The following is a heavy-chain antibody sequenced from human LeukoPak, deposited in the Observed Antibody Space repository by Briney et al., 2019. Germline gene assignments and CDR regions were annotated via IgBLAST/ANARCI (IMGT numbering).Heavy chain of an antibody. V-gene: IGHV3-33*01. D-gene: IGHD6-19*01. CDR3: ARDEWLSPFDY. CDR1: GFTFSSYG. Sequence: GGSLRLSCAASGFTFSSYGMHWVRQAPGKGLEWVAVIWYDGSNKYYADSVKGRFTISRDNSKNTLYLQMHSLRAEDTAVYYCARDEWLSPFDYWGQGTLVTVSS. J-gene: IGHJ4*02. CDR2: IWYDGSNK.